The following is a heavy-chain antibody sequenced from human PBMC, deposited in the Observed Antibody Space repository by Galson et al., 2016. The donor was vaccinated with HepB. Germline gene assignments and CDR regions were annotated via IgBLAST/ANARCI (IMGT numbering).Heavy chain of an antibody. CDR1: GFTFSRFW. D-gene: IGHD6-19*01. Sequence: SLRLSCAASGFTFSRFWMNWVRQAPGKGLEWVASIKEDGSKTFYVDSGKGRFTMSRDNVEESVSLQMNSLRAEDTAVYYCAKYGDEAGWNFHHWGQGTLVTVSS. CDR2: IKEDGSKT. J-gene: IGHJ1*01. CDR3: AKYGDEAGWNFHH. V-gene: IGHV3-7*03.